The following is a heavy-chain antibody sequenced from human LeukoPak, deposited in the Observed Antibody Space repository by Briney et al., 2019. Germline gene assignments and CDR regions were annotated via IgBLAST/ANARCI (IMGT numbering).Heavy chain of an antibody. Sequence: PSETLSLTCTVSGYSISSGYFWGWIRQPPGKGLEWIGTFFHSGGITHYNPSLKSRVTISVDTSKNQFSLKLSSVTAADTAVYYCARSGGPRSITMIVVVTISGPYFDYWGQGTLVTVSS. CDR3: ARSGGPRSITMIVVVTISGPYFDY. CDR1: GYSISSGYF. J-gene: IGHJ4*02. D-gene: IGHD3-22*01. V-gene: IGHV4-38-2*02. CDR2: FFHSGGIT.